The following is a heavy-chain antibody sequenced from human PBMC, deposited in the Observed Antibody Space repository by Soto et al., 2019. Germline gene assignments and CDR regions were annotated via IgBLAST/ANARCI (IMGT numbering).Heavy chain of an antibody. CDR3: ASYHFLDLWTGSRHYMDV. CDR1: GGSLSGYY. V-gene: IGHV4-34*01. D-gene: IGHD3-9*01. CDR2: INHSGTA. Sequence: QVHLEQWGAGLLNPSETLSLTCAVYGGSLSGYYWSWVRQSPGQGLEWIGEINHSGTANYNPSLKTRVNISADTSKHQYSLRLTSVTAADSAVYYCASYHFLDLWTGSRHYMDVWGRGTPVTVSS. J-gene: IGHJ6*03.